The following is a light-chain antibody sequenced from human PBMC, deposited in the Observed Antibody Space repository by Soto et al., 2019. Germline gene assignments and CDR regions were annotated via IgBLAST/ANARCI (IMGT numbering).Light chain of an antibody. CDR2: YDS. CDR1: NIGSKS. V-gene: IGLV3-21*04. CDR3: QVWDSSSDHVV. J-gene: IGLJ2*01. Sequence: SYELTQPPSESVAPGKTARITCGGNNIGSKSVHWYQQKPGQAPVLVINYDSDRPSGIPERFSGSNSGNTATLTISRVEAGDEADYYCQVWDSSSDHVVFGGGTKLTVL.